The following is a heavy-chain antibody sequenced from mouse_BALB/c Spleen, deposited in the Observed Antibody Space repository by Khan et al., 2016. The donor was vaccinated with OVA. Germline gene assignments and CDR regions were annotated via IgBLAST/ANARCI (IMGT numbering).Heavy chain of an antibody. J-gene: IGHJ3*01. CDR2: INPDSSTI. D-gene: IGHD2-14*01. Sequence: EVQLVETGGGLVQPGGSLKLSCAASGFDFSRYWMSWVRQAPGKGLEWIGEINPDSSTINYTPSLKDKFIISRDNAKNTLYLQMSKVRSEDTALYYCARPYRYDGRAWFAYWGLGTLVTVSA. CDR3: ARPYRYDGRAWFAY. CDR1: GFDFSRYW. V-gene: IGHV4-1*02.